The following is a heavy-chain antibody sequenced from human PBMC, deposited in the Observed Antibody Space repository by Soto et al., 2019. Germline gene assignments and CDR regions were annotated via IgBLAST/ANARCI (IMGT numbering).Heavy chain of an antibody. CDR3: ASYVDKNWFDP. V-gene: IGHV4-31*03. D-gene: IGHD3-16*01. Sequence: LSLTCTVSGGSISSGGYFWSWIRQHPGKGLEWIGYIYYSGSTYYNPSLKSRVTISVDTSKNQFSLKLSSVTAADTAVYYCASYVDKNWFDPWGQGTLVTVSS. J-gene: IGHJ5*02. CDR1: GGSISSGGYF. CDR2: IYYSGST.